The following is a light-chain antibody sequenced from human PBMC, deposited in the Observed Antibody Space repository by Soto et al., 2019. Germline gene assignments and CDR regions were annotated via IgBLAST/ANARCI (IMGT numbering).Light chain of an antibody. Sequence: EIVLTQSPGTLSLSPGERATLSCRASQSVSSSYLAWYQQKPGQAPMLLIYGASSRATGIPDRFSGSGSGTDFTLTISRREPEDFVVYSCQQYGSSPRTFGQGTKLEIK. CDR1: QSVSSSY. V-gene: IGKV3-20*01. CDR3: QQYGSSPRT. J-gene: IGKJ2*01. CDR2: GAS.